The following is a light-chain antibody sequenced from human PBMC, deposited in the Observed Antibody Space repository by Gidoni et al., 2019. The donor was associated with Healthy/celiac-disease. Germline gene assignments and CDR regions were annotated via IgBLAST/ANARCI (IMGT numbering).Light chain of an antibody. CDR1: QSVSSSY. V-gene: IGKV3-20*01. Sequence: LSCRASQSVSSSYLAWYQQKPGQAPRLLIYGASSRATGIPDRFSGSGSGTDFTLTINRLEPEDIAVYYCQQYGSSPQTFGQGTKVEIK. CDR2: GAS. J-gene: IGKJ1*01. CDR3: QQYGSSPQT.